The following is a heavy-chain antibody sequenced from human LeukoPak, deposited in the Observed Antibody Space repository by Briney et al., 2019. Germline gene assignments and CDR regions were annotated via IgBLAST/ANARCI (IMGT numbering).Heavy chain of an antibody. CDR3: ARDRDWNKWFDP. V-gene: IGHV4-4*07. CDR1: GGSISSYY. D-gene: IGHD3/OR15-3a*01. J-gene: IGHJ5*02. CDR2: VYSSGST. Sequence: KPSETLSPTCTVSGGSISSYYWSWIRQPAGKGLEWIGRVYSSGSTNYNPSLKSRVTMSVDTSKNQFSLKLSSVTAADTAVYYCARDRDWNKWFDPWGQGTLVTVSS.